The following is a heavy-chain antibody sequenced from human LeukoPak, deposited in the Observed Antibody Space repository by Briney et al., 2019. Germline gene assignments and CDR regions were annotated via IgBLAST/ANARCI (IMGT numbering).Heavy chain of an antibody. Sequence: PGGSLRLSCAACGFTFSSYWMSWVRQAPGKGLEWVANIKQDGSEKYYVDSVKGRLTISRDNAKNSLYLQMNSLRAEDTAVYYCARDGYCSGGSCYWREAWFDPWGQGTLVTVSS. D-gene: IGHD2-15*01. CDR2: IKQDGSEK. CDR1: GFTFSSYW. CDR3: ARDGYCSGGSCYWREAWFDP. V-gene: IGHV3-7*01. J-gene: IGHJ5*02.